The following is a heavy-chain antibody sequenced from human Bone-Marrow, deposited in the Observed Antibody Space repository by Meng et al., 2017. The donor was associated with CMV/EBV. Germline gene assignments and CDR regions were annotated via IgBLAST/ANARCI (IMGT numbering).Heavy chain of an antibody. J-gene: IGHJ4*02. Sequence: GESLKISCAASGFTFSSYAMSWVRQAPGKGLEWVSVIYSGGSSTYYADSVKGRFTSSRDNSKNTLYLQMNSLRAEDTAVYYCAKGDPIAAAGTDWGQGTLVTVSS. V-gene: IGHV3-23*03. CDR2: IYSGGSST. D-gene: IGHD6-13*01. CDR3: AKGDPIAAAGTD. CDR1: GFTFSSYA.